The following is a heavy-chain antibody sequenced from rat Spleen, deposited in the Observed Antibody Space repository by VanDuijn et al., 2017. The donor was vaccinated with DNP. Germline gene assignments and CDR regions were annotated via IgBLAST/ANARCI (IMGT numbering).Heavy chain of an antibody. Sequence: QVRLKESGPGLVQPSQTLSLTCTVSGFSFTSYGVTWVRQPPGKGLAWIAAISSDGITYYNSTLKSRLSISRDISKSQVFLKMNSLQTDDTGTYYCTRDGGDYWGHGVMVTVSS. D-gene: IGHD1-12*02. J-gene: IGHJ2*01. CDR2: ISSDGIT. CDR1: GFSFTSYG. CDR3: TRDGGDY. V-gene: IGHV2S12*01.